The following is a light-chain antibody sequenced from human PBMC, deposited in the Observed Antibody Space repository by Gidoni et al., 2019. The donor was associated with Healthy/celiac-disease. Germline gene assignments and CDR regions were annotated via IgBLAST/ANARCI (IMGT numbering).Light chain of an antibody. Sequence: QLVLTQSPSASASLGASVKLTCSLSSGHSNCAIAWHQQQPEKGPRYLMKVNTDGSHSKGDGIPDRFSGSSSGTERYLTISSLQSEDEADYYCQTWGTGIQVFGTGTKVTVL. CDR3: QTWGTGIQV. CDR1: SGHSNCA. CDR2: VNTDGSH. J-gene: IGLJ1*01. V-gene: IGLV4-69*01.